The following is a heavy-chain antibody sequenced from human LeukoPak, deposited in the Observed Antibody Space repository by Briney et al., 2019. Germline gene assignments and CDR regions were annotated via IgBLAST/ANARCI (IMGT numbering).Heavy chain of an antibody. V-gene: IGHV4-39*07. CDR1: GGSIGSGTYY. CDR2: IYYSGST. Sequence: PSETLSLTCTVSGGSIGSGTYYWGWIRQSPGKGLEWIGSIYYSGSTNYNPSLKSRVTISVDTSKNQFSLKLSSVTAADTAVYYCASIAAAGTGEIDYWGQGTLVTASS. J-gene: IGHJ4*02. D-gene: IGHD6-13*01. CDR3: ASIAAAGTGEIDY.